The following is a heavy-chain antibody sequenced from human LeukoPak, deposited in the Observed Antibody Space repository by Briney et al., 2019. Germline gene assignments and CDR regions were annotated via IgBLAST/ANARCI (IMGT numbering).Heavy chain of an antibody. D-gene: IGHD6-19*01. Sequence: PSETLSLTCTVSGDPISSYYWSWIRQPAGKGLEWIGRIYASGTTNYNSSLKSRLTMSVDTSKNHFSLKLSSVTAADTAVYYCARLGSSGSAQYFQDWGQGTLVTVSS. V-gene: IGHV4-4*07. J-gene: IGHJ1*01. CDR3: ARLGSSGSAQYFQD. CDR2: IYASGTT. CDR1: GDPISSYY.